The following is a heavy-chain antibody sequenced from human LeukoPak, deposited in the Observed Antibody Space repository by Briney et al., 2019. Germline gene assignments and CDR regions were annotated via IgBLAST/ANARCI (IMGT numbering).Heavy chain of an antibody. Sequence: PGRSLRLSCAASGFTFSNYGMHWVRQAPGKGLEWVAVIWYDGSNQYYADSVKGRFTISRDNSKNTVYLQMNSLRADDTAVCYCAANFDFWGQGTLVTVSS. CDR2: IWYDGSNQ. J-gene: IGHJ4*02. CDR3: AANFDF. D-gene: IGHD2-15*01. V-gene: IGHV3-33*01. CDR1: GFTFSNYG.